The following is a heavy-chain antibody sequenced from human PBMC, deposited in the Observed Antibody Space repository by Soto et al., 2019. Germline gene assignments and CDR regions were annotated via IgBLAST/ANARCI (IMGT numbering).Heavy chain of an antibody. CDR2: IYPGDSDT. V-gene: IGHV5-51*01. D-gene: IGHD5-18*01. J-gene: IGHJ3*02. Sequence: PGESLKISCKGSGYSFTSYWIGWVRQMPGKGLEWMGIIYPGDSDTRYSPSFQGQVTISADKSISTAYLQWSSLKASDTAMYYCARRGDAAFITGAFDIWGQGTTVTVSS. CDR3: ARRGDAAFITGAFDI. CDR1: GYSFTSYW.